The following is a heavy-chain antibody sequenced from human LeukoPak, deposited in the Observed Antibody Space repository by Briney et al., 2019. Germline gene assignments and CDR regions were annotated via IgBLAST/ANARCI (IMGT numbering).Heavy chain of an antibody. Sequence: GASVKVSCKASGYTFTGYYMHWVRQAPGQGLEWMGWINPNSGGTNYAQKFQGRVTMTRDTSISTAYMELSRLRSDDTAVYYCARDLLRYFDWGTYYFDYWGQGTLVTVSS. CDR2: INPNSGGT. CDR3: ARDLLRYFDWGTYYFDY. V-gene: IGHV1-2*02. CDR1: GYTFTGYY. J-gene: IGHJ4*02. D-gene: IGHD3-9*01.